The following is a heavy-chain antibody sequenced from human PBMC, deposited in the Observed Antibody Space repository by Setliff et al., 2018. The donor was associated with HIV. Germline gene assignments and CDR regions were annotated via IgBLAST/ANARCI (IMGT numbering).Heavy chain of an antibody. CDR2: IYASGSI. D-gene: IGHD3-3*01. CDR3: ARVYYNLWSSYFWEHVQLDP. V-gene: IGHV4-59*11. Sequence: SEALSLTCTVSGGSISSHCWSWIRQSPGKALEWIGYIYASGSIIYNPSLKSRVTMSVDTSQNQVSLDLESVTAADTAVYYCARVYYNLWSSYFWEHVQLDPWSRGTQVTVSS. CDR1: GGSISSHC. J-gene: IGHJ5*02.